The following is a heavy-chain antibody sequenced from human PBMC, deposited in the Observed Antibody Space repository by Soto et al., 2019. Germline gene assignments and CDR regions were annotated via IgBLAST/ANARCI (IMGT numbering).Heavy chain of an antibody. D-gene: IGHD2-15*01. V-gene: IGHV1-46*03. Sequence: ASVKVSCKASGYTFTSYYMHWLRQAPGQGLEWMGIINPSGGSTSYAQKFQGRVTMTRDTSTSTVYMELSSLRSEDTAVYYCASGGLVVAAKLTTPFDYWGQGTLVTVSS. J-gene: IGHJ4*02. CDR2: INPSGGST. CDR1: GYTFTSYY. CDR3: ASGGLVVAAKLTTPFDY.